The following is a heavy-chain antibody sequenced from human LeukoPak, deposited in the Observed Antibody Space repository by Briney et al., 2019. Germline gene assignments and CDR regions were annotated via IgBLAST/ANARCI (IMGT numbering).Heavy chain of an antibody. J-gene: IGHJ4*02. Sequence: SGPALVKPTQTLTLTCTFSGFSLSTSGMCVSWIRQPPGKALEWLARIDWDDDKYYSTSLKTRLTISKDTSKNQVVLTMTNMDPVGTATYYCARTLSKNYYDSSGSSTRYYFDYWGQGTLVTVSS. V-gene: IGHV2-70*11. CDR1: GFSLSTSGMC. CDR2: IDWDDDK. D-gene: IGHD3-22*01. CDR3: ARTLSKNYYDSSGSSTRYYFDY.